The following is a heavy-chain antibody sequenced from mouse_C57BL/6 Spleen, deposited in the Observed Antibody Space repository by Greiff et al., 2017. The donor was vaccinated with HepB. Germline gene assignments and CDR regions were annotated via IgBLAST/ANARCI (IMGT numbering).Heavy chain of an antibody. CDR2: IYPGDGDT. V-gene: IGHV1-82*01. D-gene: IGHD1-1*01. CDR1: GYAFSSSW. Sequence: VKLMESGPELVKPGASVKISCKASGYAFSSSWMNWVKQRPGKGLEWIGRIYPGDGDTNYNGKFKGKATLTADKSSSTAYRQLSSLTSEDSAVYFCARPNYGSSYPYFDYWGQGTTLTVSS. J-gene: IGHJ2*01. CDR3: ARPNYGSSYPYFDY.